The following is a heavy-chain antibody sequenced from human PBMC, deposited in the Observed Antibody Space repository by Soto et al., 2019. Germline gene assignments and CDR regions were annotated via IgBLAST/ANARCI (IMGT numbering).Heavy chain of an antibody. CDR1: GGSFSGYY. CDR3: ARWVDFWSGYYTYYYGMDV. V-gene: IGHV4-34*01. CDR2: INHSGST. Sequence: PSETLSLTCAVYGGSFSGYYWSWIRQPPGKGLEWIGEINHSGSTNYNPSLKSRVTISVDTSKNQFSLKLSSVTAADTAVYYCARWVDFWSGYYTYYYGMDVWGQGTTVTVSS. D-gene: IGHD3-3*01. J-gene: IGHJ6*02.